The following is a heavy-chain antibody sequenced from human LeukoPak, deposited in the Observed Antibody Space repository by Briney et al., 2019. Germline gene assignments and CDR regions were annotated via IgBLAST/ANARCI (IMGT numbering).Heavy chain of an antibody. Sequence: GESLKISCKGSGYSFTSYWIGWVRQMPGKGVGWMGIIYPGDSDTRYSPSFQGQVTISADKSISTAYLQWSSLKASDTAMYYCARQAILTDFDYWGQGTLVTVSS. D-gene: IGHD3-9*01. V-gene: IGHV5-51*01. J-gene: IGHJ4*02. CDR1: GYSFTSYW. CDR2: IYPGDSDT. CDR3: ARQAILTDFDY.